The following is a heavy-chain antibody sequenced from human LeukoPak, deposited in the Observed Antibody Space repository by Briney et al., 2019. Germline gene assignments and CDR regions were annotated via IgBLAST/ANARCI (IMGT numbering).Heavy chain of an antibody. CDR2: IYHSGST. J-gene: IGHJ3*02. CDR3: ASGPGYSSSWVDAFDI. D-gene: IGHD6-13*01. Sequence: SETLSLTCTVSGYSISSGYYWGWIRQPPGKGLEWIGSIYHSGSTYYNPSLKSRVTISVDTSKNQFSLKLSSVIAADTAVYYCASGPGYSSSWVDAFDIWGQGTMVTVSS. V-gene: IGHV4-38-2*02. CDR1: GYSISSGYY.